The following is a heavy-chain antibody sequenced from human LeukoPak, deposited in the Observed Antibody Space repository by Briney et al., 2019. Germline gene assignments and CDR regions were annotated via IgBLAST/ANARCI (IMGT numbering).Heavy chain of an antibody. CDR1: GYTFTGYY. D-gene: IGHD3-10*01. CDR3: ARGLSLLWFRELLSNGTKFLKANWFDP. Sequence: ASVKVSCKASGYTFTGYYMHWVRQAPGQGLEWMGWINPNSGGTNYAQKFQGRVTMTRDTSISTAYMEPSRLRSDDTAVYYCARGLSLLWFRELLSNGTKFLKANWFDPWGQGTLVTVSS. J-gene: IGHJ5*02. CDR2: INPNSGGT. V-gene: IGHV1-2*02.